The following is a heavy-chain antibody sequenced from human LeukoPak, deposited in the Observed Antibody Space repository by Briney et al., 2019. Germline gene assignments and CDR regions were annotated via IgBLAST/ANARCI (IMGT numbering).Heavy chain of an antibody. CDR1: GGSISSSSYY. V-gene: IGHV4-39*07. CDR3: SRENGAFSPFGY. D-gene: IGHD2-8*01. J-gene: IGHJ4*02. Sequence: PSETLSLTCTVSGGSISSSSYYWGWIRQPPGKGLEWIGEIHLSGRTNYNPSLNSRVTLALDTSKNHLSLSLTSVTAADTAVYYCSRENGAFSPFGYWGQGTLVTVPS. CDR2: IHLSGRT.